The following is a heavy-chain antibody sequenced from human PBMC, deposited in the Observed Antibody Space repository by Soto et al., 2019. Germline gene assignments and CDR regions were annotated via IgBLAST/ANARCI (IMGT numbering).Heavy chain of an antibody. CDR3: ARDRAYYDYIWGSYRYFFDY. CDR1: SGSISSSNW. Sequence: SETLSLTCAVSSGSISSSNWWSWVRQPPGKGLEWIGEIYHSGSTNYNPSLKSRVTISVDKSKNQFSLKLSSVTAADTAVYYCARDRAYYDYIWGSYRYFFDYWGQGTLVTVSS. V-gene: IGHV4-4*02. CDR2: IYHSGST. J-gene: IGHJ4*02. D-gene: IGHD3-16*02.